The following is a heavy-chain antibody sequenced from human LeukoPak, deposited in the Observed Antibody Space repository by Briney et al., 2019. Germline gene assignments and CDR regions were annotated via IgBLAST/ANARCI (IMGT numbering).Heavy chain of an antibody. CDR1: GYTLTELS. CDR2: FDPEDGET. J-gene: IGHJ5*02. Sequence: GASVKVSCKVSGYTLTELSMHWVRQAPGKGLEWMGGFDPEDGETIYAQKFQGRVTMTEDTSTDTAYMELSSLRSEDTAVYYCATDSSGYTYHPEPKNWFDPWGQGTLVTVSS. V-gene: IGHV1-24*01. CDR3: ATDSSGYTYHPEPKNWFDP. D-gene: IGHD3-22*01.